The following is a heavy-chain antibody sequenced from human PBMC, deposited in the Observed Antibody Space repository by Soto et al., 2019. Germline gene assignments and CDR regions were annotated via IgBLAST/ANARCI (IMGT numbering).Heavy chain of an antibody. CDR3: ARDSDISGSYLDAFDI. CDR1: GFTFSSYA. Sequence: GGALRLSCAASGFTFSSYAMHWVRQAPGKGLEWVAVISYDGSNKYYADSVKGRFTISRDNSKNTLYLQMNSLRAEDTAVYYCARDSDISGSYLDAFDIWGQGTMVTVSS. CDR2: ISYDGSNK. V-gene: IGHV3-30-3*01. D-gene: IGHD1-26*01. J-gene: IGHJ3*02.